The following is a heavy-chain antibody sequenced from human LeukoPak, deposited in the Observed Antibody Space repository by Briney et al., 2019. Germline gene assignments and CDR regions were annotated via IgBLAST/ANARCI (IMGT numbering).Heavy chain of an antibody. CDR3: ARAGNYYGDYDY. V-gene: IGHV3-23*01. J-gene: IGHJ4*02. CDR2: ISGSGSIT. D-gene: IGHD4-17*01. CDR1: GFTFSSYA. Sequence: GGPLRLSCAASGFTFSSYAMSWVRQAPGKGLEWVSTISGSGSITYYADSVKGRFTISRDNSRNTLYLQMNSLRADGTAVYYCARAGNYYGDYDYWGQGTLVTVSS.